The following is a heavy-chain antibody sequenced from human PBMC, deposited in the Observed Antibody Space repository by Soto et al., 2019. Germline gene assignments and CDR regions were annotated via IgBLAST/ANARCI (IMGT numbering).Heavy chain of an antibody. V-gene: IGHV4-34*01. CDR3: ARVEYSSSSNQNFDY. CDR2: INHSGST. Sequence: QVQLQQWGAGLLKPSETLSLTCAVYGGSFSGYYWSWIRQPPGKGLEWIGEINHSGSTNYNPSLESRVTISVDTSKNQFSLKLSSVTAADTAVYYCARVEYSSSSNQNFDYWGQGTLVTVSS. J-gene: IGHJ4*02. D-gene: IGHD6-6*01. CDR1: GGSFSGYY.